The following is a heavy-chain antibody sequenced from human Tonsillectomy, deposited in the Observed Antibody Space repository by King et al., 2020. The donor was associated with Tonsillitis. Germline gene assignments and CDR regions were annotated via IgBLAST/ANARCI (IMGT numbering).Heavy chain of an antibody. CDR3: ARGLYYYDSSGYYGDAFDI. V-gene: IGHV3-13*01. Sequence: VQLVESGGGLVQPGGSLRLSCAASGFTFSFYDMHWVRHVTGKGLEWVSAIGTAGDTYYPVSVKGRFTISRENAKNSLYLQMNSLRAGDTAVYYCARGLYYYDSSGYYGDAFDIWGQGTIVTVSS. CDR2: IGTAGDT. CDR1: GFTFSFYD. J-gene: IGHJ3*02. D-gene: IGHD3-22*01.